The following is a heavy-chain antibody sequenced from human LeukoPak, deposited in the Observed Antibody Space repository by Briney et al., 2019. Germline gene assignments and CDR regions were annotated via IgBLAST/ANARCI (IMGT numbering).Heavy chain of an antibody. J-gene: IGHJ5*02. CDR2: INPNSGGT. V-gene: IGHV1-2*02. D-gene: IGHD2-15*01. Sequence: ASVKVSCKASGYTFTGYYMHWVRQAPGQGLEWMGWINPNSGGTNYAQKFQGRVTMTRDTSISTAYMELSRLRSDDTAVYYCARLLLLGNWFDPWGQGTLVTVSS. CDR3: ARLLLLGNWFDP. CDR1: GYTFTGYY.